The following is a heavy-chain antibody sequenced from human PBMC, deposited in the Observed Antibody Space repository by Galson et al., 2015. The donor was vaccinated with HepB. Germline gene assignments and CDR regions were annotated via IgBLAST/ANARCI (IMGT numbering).Heavy chain of an antibody. Sequence: SLRLSCAASGFTFSSYSMNWVRQAPGKGLEWVSSISSSSSYIYYADSVKGRFTISRDNAKNSLYLQMNSLRAEDTAVYYCARDPTYYYGSGYSGYYYGMDVWGQGTTVTVSS. CDR3: ARDPTYYYGSGYSGYYYGMDV. CDR1: GFTFSSYS. V-gene: IGHV3-21*01. CDR2: ISSSSSYI. D-gene: IGHD3-10*01. J-gene: IGHJ6*02.